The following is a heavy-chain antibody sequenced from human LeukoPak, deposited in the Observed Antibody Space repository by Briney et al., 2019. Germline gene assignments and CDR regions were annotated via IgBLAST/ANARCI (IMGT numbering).Heavy chain of an antibody. J-gene: IGHJ6*02. CDR1: GFIFSGSA. V-gene: IGHV3-73*01. Sequence: GGSLRLSCAASGFIFSGSAMHWVRQASGKGLEWVGRIRSKANSYATAYAASVKGRFTISRDNAKNSLFLEMNSLRAEDTAVYYCARESGTSNGMDLWGQGTTVTVSS. D-gene: IGHD1-7*01. CDR2: IRSKANSYAT. CDR3: ARESGTSNGMDL.